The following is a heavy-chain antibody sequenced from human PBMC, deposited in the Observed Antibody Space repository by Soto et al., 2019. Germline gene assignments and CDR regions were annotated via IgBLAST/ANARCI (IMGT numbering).Heavy chain of an antibody. Sequence: QTGGSLRLSCAASGFTFSSYAMSWVRQAPGKGLEWVSAISGSGGSTYYADSVKGRFTISRDNSKNTLYLQMNSLRAEDTAVYYCAKDLYYYDSSGSSYYYYGMDVWGQGTTVTVSS. J-gene: IGHJ6*02. CDR2: ISGSGGST. D-gene: IGHD3-22*01. V-gene: IGHV3-23*01. CDR3: AKDLYYYDSSGSSYYYYGMDV. CDR1: GFTFSSYA.